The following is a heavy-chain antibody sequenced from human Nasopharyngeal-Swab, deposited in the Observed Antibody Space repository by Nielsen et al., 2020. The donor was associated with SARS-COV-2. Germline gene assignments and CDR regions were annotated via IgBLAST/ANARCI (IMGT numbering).Heavy chain of an antibody. CDR3: ARRSDCSGGSCYSLYYYYGMDV. CDR2: INPNSGGT. CDR1: GYTFTGYY. J-gene: IGHJ6*02. D-gene: IGHD2-15*01. V-gene: IGHV1-2*06. Sequence: ASVKVSCKASGYTFTGYYMHWVRQAPGQGLEWMGRINPNSGGTNYAQKFQGRVTMTRDTSISTAYMELSRLRSDDTAVYYCARRSDCSGGSCYSLYYYYGMDVWGQGTTVTVSS.